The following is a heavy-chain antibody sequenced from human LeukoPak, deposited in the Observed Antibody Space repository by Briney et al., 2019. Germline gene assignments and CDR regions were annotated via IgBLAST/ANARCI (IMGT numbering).Heavy chain of an antibody. CDR3: ARGIWSYYDILTGYYAYYYYYMDV. V-gene: IGHV4-59*01. CDR2: IYYSGST. J-gene: IGHJ6*03. D-gene: IGHD3-9*01. CDR1: GGSFSGYY. Sequence: SETLSLTCAVYGGSFSGYYWSWIRQPPGKGLEWIGYIYYSGSTNYNPSLKSRVTISVDTSKNQFSLKLSSVTAADTAVYYCARGIWSYYDILTGYYAYYYYYMDVWGKGTTVTISS.